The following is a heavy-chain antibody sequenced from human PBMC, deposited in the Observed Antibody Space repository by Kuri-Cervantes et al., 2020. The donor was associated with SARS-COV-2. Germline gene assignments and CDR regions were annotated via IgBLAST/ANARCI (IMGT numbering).Heavy chain of an antibody. V-gene: IGHV3-74*01. CDR3: VRDGDHWNFDY. CDR2: INPDGSYT. D-gene: IGHD1-1*01. CDR1: GFTFSGHW. Sequence: LSLTCAASGFTFSGHWIHWVRQAPGKGLVWVSCINPDGSYTNNADSVKGRFTLSRDNAKNMLFLQMNSLRAEDTAVYYCVRDGDHWNFDYWGQGTLVTVSS. J-gene: IGHJ4*02.